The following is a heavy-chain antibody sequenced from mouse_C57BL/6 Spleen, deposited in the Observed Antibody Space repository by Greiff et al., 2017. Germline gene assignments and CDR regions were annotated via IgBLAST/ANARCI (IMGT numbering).Heavy chain of an antibody. CDR1: GYAFSSSW. CDR2: IYPGDGDT. V-gene: IGHV1-82*01. J-gene: IGHJ2*01. Sequence: VQLQQSGPELVKPGASVKISCKASGYAFSSSWMNWVKQRPGKGLEWIGRIYPGDGDTNYNGKFKGKATLTADKSSSTAYMQLSSLTSADSAVYFCERDSNPHYFDYWGQGTTLTVSS. D-gene: IGHD2-5*01. CDR3: ERDSNPHYFDY.